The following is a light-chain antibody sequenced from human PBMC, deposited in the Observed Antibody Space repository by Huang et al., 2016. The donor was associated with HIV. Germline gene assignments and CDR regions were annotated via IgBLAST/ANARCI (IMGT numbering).Light chain of an antibody. CDR1: QSLNRF. CDR2: NAS. Sequence: IVLTQSPATLSLSPGETATRSCRASQSLNRFLAWYQHKTGQAPRLLLYNASARATGVPAMFSGNGSGTDFSLTITDLKPEDFAIYYCQQRSNSLTFGGGTRVEIK. V-gene: IGKV3-11*01. CDR3: QQRSNSLT. J-gene: IGKJ4*01.